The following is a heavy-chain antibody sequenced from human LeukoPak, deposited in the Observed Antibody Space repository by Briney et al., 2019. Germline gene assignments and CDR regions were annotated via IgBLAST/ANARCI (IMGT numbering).Heavy chain of an antibody. CDR1: GFTFSSHS. J-gene: IGHJ4*02. D-gene: IGHD3-16*01. CDR2: ISSNNIYT. V-gene: IGHV3-21*01. CDR3: ARKALDVSTVYYIDQ. Sequence: KAGGSLRLSCAASGFTFSSHSMNWVRQAPGKRPEWVSSISSNNIYTYYIDSVKGRFTISRDNAKNSLYLEVNNLRAEDTAVYYCARKALDVSTVYYIDQWGQGTPVTVSS.